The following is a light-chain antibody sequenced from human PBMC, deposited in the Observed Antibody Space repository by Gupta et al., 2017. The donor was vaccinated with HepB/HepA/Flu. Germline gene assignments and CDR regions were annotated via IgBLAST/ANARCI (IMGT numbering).Light chain of an antibody. V-gene: IGKV3-20*01. Sequence: EIVLTQSPGTLSLSPGERATLSCRASQSVSSSYLAWYQQKPGQAPRLLIYGASSRATGIPDRFSGSGSGTDFTLTISRLEPEDFAVYYCQKDDRSRGAFGQGTKVEIK. CDR2: GAS. CDR3: QKDDRSRGA. J-gene: IGKJ1*01. CDR1: QSVSSSY.